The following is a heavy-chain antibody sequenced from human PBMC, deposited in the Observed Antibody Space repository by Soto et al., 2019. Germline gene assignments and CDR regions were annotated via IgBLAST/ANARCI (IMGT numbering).Heavy chain of an antibody. CDR1: GFIFSTYA. CDR3: PRPGSGYDVLTGQYFYYFHAVDV. CDR2: ISYDGRNK. V-gene: IGHV3-30*04. Sequence: QVQLVDSGGGVVQPGRSLRLSCAASGFIFSTYAMHWVRQAPGKGLEWVAVISYDGRNKYYAESVKGRFTISRDNSKNPLYLEMNRLRAEDTAIYYCPRPGSGYDVLTGQYFYYFHAVDVWGQGTTVTVSS. J-gene: IGHJ6*02. D-gene: IGHD3-9*01.